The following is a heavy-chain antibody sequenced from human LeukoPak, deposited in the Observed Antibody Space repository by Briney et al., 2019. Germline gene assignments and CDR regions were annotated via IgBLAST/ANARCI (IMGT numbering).Heavy chain of an antibody. CDR1: GINVSTNY. V-gene: IGHV3-66*02. CDR3: VSSSGQQLIPYDY. CDR2: IYGGGAA. D-gene: IGHD6-13*01. Sequence: GGSLRLSCAASGINVSTNYMTWIRQAPGKGLEWVSLIYGGGAAYYAESVRGRFIISRDNSKNTLFLQMNSLRAEDTAVYYCVSSSGQQLIPYDYWGQGTHVAVSS. J-gene: IGHJ4*02.